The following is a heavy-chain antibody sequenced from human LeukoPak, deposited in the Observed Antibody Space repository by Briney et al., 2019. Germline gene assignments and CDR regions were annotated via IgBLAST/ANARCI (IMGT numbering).Heavy chain of an antibody. J-gene: IGHJ4*02. CDR2: IIPIFGTA. CDR3: ARGEYEIGYCSSTSGYSAIFDY. CDR1: GGTFSSYA. V-gene: IGHV1-69*01. D-gene: IGHD2-2*02. Sequence: ASVKVSCKASGGTFSSYAISWVRQAPGQGLEWMGGIIPIFGTANYAQKFQGRVTITADESTSTAYMELSSLISEDTAVYYCARGEYEIGYCSSTSGYSAIFDYWGQGTLVTVSS.